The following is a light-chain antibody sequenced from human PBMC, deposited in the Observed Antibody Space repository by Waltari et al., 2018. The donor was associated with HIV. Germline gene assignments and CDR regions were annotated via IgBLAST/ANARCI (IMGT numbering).Light chain of an antibody. Sequence: QSALTQPASVSGSPGQSITFSCTGTRSDVFALNFVSWYQKHPGKAPRLIIYDVSHRPSGVSDRFSGSKSGNTASLTISGLQAEDEADYYCTSYASITSWVFGGGTKVTVL. CDR2: DVS. CDR3: TSYASITSWV. V-gene: IGLV2-14*03. J-gene: IGLJ3*02. CDR1: RSDVFALNF.